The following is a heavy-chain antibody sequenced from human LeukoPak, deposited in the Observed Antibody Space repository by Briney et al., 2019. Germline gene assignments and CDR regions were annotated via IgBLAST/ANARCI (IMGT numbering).Heavy chain of an antibody. V-gene: IGHV4-34*01. CDR2: INHSGST. D-gene: IGHD5-24*01. Sequence: PSETLSLTCAVYGGSFSGYYWSWIRQPPGKGLEWIGEINHSGSTNYNPSLKSRVTISVDTSKNQFSLKVSSVAAADTAVYYCARRWLHRKGFDYWGQGTLVTVSS. CDR1: GGSFSGYY. CDR3: ARRWLHRKGFDY. J-gene: IGHJ4*02.